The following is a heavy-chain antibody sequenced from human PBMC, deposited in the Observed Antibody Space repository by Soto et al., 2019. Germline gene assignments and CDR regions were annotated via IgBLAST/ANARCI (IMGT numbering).Heavy chain of an antibody. CDR3: ARDPLHYDILTGYSPNYFDF. CDR2: IWYDGSIK. J-gene: IGHJ4*02. V-gene: IGHV3-33*01. CDR1: GFTFSDYG. D-gene: IGHD3-9*01. Sequence: QVQLVESGGGVVQPGRSLRLSCAASGFTFSDYGMHWVRQAPGKGLEWVAVIWYDGSIKYYADSVKGRFTISRDNSKNTLYLQMNSLRAEDTAVYYCARDPLHYDILTGYSPNYFDFWGQGTLVTVSS.